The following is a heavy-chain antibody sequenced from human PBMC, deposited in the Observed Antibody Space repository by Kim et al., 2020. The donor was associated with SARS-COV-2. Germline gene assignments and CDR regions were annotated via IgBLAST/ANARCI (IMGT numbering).Heavy chain of an antibody. CDR1: GGSISSGDYY. CDR3: ARAPYDTVGAARSFYGMDV. D-gene: IGHD6-6*01. Sequence: SETLSLTFTVSGGSISSGDYYWSWIRQSPGKGLEWIGYIYYSGSTYYNPSLKSRITISVDTSKNQFSLKLSSVTAADTAVYYCARAPYDTVGAARSFYGMDVWGQGTTVTVSS. V-gene: IGHV4-30-4*01. J-gene: IGHJ6*02. CDR2: IYYSGST.